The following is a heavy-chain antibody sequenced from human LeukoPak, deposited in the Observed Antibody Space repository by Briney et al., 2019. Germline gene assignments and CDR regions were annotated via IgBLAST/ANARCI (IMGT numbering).Heavy chain of an antibody. CDR1: GHTLTEIF. V-gene: IGHV1-24*01. CDR2: VDPEDYET. Sequence: ASVKVSCKVSGHTLTEIFMHWVRQAPGKGFEWMGGVDPEDYETINAQKFQGRVTMTEDTSTDTAYMELSSLRSEDTAVSYCATHFDSSGPDAFDIWGQGTMVTVSS. CDR3: ATHFDSSGPDAFDI. D-gene: IGHD3-22*01. J-gene: IGHJ3*02.